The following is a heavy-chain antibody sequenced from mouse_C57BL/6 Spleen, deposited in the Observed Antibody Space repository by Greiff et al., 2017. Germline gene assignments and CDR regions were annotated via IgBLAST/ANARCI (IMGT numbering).Heavy chain of an antibody. CDR1: GYTFTSYT. D-gene: IGHD2-4*01. CDR3: ARNDYDRYYAMDY. J-gene: IGHJ4*01. V-gene: IGHV1-4*01. Sequence: QVQLKESGADLARPGASVTMSCKASGYTFTSYTMHWVKQRPGQGLEWIGYINPSSGSTKYNQKFQDKPTLTADKSSSKAYMQMSSLTSEDSAVYYCARNDYDRYYAMDYWGQGTSVTVSS. CDR2: INPSSGST.